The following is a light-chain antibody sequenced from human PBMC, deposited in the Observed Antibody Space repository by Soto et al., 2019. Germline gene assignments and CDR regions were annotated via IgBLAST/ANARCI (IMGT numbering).Light chain of an antibody. V-gene: IGKV3D-20*01. CDR3: QQYGNSPQIT. J-gene: IGKJ5*01. CDR1: QSVSNNY. Sequence: EIVLTQSPGTLSLSPGERATLSCRASQSVSNNYLAWYQQKPGLAPRLVMFDSSTRATGIPDRFSGSGSGTDFTLTISRLEPEDFAVYFCQQYGNSPQITFGQGTRLEIK. CDR2: DSS.